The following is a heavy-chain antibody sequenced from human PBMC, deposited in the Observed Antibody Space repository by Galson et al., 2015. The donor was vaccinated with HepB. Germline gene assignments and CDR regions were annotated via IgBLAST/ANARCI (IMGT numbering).Heavy chain of an antibody. CDR3: AKDSRPITMIVVASGMDV. CDR2: ISGSGGST. D-gene: IGHD3-22*01. Sequence: SLRLSCAASGFTFSSYAMSWVRQAPGKGLEWVSAISGSGGSTYYADSVKGRFTTSRDNSKNTLYLQMNSLRAEDTAVYYCAKDSRPITMIVVASGMDVWGQGTTVTVSS. J-gene: IGHJ6*02. V-gene: IGHV3-23*01. CDR1: GFTFSSYA.